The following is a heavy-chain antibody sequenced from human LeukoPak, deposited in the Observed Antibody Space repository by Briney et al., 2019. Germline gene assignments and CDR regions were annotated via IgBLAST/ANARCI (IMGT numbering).Heavy chain of an antibody. D-gene: IGHD2/OR15-2a*01. J-gene: IGHJ4*02. CDR2: INPSGGST. CDR3: ARASLYGSFGY. V-gene: IGHV1-46*01. Sequence: GASVKVSCKASGYTFTSYGISWVRQAPGQGLEWMGIINPSGGSTSYAQKFQGRVTMTRDMSTSTVYMELSSLRSEDTAVYYCARASLYGSFGYWGQGTLVTVSS. CDR1: GYTFTSYG.